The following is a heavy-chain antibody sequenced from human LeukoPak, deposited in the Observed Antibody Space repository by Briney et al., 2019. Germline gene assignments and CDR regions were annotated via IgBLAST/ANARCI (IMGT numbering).Heavy chain of an antibody. CDR1: GFTFISCA. V-gene: IGHV3-23*01. J-gene: IGHJ4*02. Sequence: PGRSLRLSCTASGFTFISCAMSWVRQAPAKGLEWVSSISGTADRTYYADSVKGRFTISRDNSRNTLYLQMNSLGAEDTAVYYCARDPFDKPYYFDYWGQGTLVTVSS. CDR3: ARDPFDKPYYFDY. D-gene: IGHD3-9*01. CDR2: ISGTADRT.